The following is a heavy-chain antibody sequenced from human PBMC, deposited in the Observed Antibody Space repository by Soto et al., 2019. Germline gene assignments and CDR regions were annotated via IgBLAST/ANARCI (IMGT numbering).Heavy chain of an antibody. CDR1: GFTFSSYS. D-gene: IGHD4-17*01. Sequence: EVQLVESGGGLVKPGGSLRLSCAASGFTFSSYSMNWVRQAPGKGLEWVSSISSSSSYIYYADSVKGRFTISRDNAKNSLYLQMNSLRAEDTAVYYCAREEGYGDYPYYYYYMDVWGKGTTVTVSS. J-gene: IGHJ6*03. V-gene: IGHV3-21*01. CDR2: ISSSSSYI. CDR3: AREEGYGDYPYYYYYMDV.